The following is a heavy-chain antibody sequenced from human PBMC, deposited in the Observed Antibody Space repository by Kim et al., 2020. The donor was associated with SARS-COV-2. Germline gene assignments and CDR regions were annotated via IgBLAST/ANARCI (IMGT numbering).Heavy chain of an antibody. Sequence: YYAASGKGRFTISRENAKNLLYLQMNSLRDDDTAVSYCARGHSAVVGYWCQGTLVTVSS. V-gene: IGHV3-48*02. D-gene: IGHD6-13*01. CDR3: ARGHSAVVGY. J-gene: IGHJ4*02.